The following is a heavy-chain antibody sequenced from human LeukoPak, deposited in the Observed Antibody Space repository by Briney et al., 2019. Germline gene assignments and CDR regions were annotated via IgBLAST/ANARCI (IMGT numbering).Heavy chain of an antibody. CDR1: GFTFSSYD. CDR2: TSGSGGTT. Sequence: GGSLRLSCAASGFTFSSYDMSGVRRAPGKGLEGVSVTSGSGGTTYYADSVRGQFTISRDNSKNTLYLQMNRLRAEDTAIYYCAKCSGYSSSWIDYWGEGTLVTVSS. J-gene: IGHJ4*02. CDR3: AKCSGYSSSWIDY. D-gene: IGHD6-13*01. V-gene: IGHV3-23*01.